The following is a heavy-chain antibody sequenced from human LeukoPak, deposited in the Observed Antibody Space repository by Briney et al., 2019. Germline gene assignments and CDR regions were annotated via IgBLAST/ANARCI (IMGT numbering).Heavy chain of an antibody. CDR2: IYPGDSDT. CDR1: GYSFTSYW. Sequence: GESLKISCTVSGYSFTSYWIGWVRQMPGKGLEWMGIIYPGDSDTRYSPSFQGQVTISADKSISTAYLQWSSLKASDTAMYFCARRPHYSSGLWYFDYWGQGTLVTVSS. J-gene: IGHJ4*02. CDR3: ARRPHYSSGLWYFDY. D-gene: IGHD6-25*01. V-gene: IGHV5-51*01.